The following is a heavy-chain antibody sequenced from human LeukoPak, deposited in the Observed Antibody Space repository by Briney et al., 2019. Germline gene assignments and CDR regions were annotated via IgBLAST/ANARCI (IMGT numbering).Heavy chain of an antibody. D-gene: IGHD6-13*01. CDR2: ISQDGSQK. V-gene: IGHV3-7*01. Sequence: GGSLRLSCAASGFSFSKYWMNWVRQAPRKGLEWVATISQDGSQKYLADFVKGRFTISRDNARNSLYLQMSSLRGDDTAVYYCARSKVVAEAGKSWFDPWGQGTRVTVTS. J-gene: IGHJ5*01. CDR3: ARSKVVAEAGKSWFDP. CDR1: GFSFSKYW.